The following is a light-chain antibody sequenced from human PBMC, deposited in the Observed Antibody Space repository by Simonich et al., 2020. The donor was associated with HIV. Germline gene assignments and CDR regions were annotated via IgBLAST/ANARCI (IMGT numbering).Light chain of an antibody. CDR1: SSDVGGYNY. V-gene: IGLV2-8*01. CDR3: SSYAGSNNLV. J-gene: IGLJ2*01. Sequence: QSALTQPPSASGSPGQSVTISCTGTSSDVGGYNYVSWYQQHPGQAPKLMIYEVSQRPSGVPDRFSGSKSGNTASLTVSGLQAEDEAEYYCSSYAGSNNLVFGGGTKVTVL. CDR2: EVS.